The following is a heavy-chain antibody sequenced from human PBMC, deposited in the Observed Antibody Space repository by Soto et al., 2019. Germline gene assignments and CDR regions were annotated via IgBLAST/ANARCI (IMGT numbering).Heavy chain of an antibody. J-gene: IGHJ5*02. D-gene: IGHD3-3*01. Sequence: SETLSLTCAVYGGSFSGYYWSWIRQPPGKGLEWIGEINHSGSTNYNPSLKSRVTISVDTSKNQFSLKLSSVTAADTAVYYCARVGPTIVGVKQDWFDHWGQGTVVTVSS. CDR3: ARVGPTIVGVKQDWFDH. V-gene: IGHV4-34*01. CDR2: INHSGST. CDR1: GGSFSGYY.